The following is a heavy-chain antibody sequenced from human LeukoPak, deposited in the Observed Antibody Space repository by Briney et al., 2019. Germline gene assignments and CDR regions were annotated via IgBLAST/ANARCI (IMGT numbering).Heavy chain of an antibody. Sequence: PSETLSLTCTVSGGSINSYRWSWIRQPPGKGLEWIGNIYYSGSANYNPSLTSRVIISVDTSKNQFSLKLSPVIAADTAVYYCARVGVDYSGNILKYFFDYWGQGTLVTVSS. D-gene: IGHD4-23*01. CDR3: ARVGVDYSGNILKYFFDY. J-gene: IGHJ4*02. V-gene: IGHV4-59*12. CDR2: IYYSGSA. CDR1: GGSINSYR.